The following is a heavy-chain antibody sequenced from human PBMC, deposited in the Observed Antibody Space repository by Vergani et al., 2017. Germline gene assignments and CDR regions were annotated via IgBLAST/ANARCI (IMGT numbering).Heavy chain of an antibody. CDR3: ARLSYDTTPYLQGGYDC. CDR1: GFTFSACP. D-gene: IGHD3-22*01. CDR2: ISVRYPST. V-gene: IGHV3-23*01. J-gene: IGHJ4*02. Sequence: EVQLLESGGGLVQPGGSLRLSCAASGFTFSACPMTWVRQAPGKGLEWVSAISVRYPSTYYADSVKGRFTISRDNSKNMLYLQMNSLRAEDTAVYYCARLSYDTTPYLQGGYDCWGQGTLVSVSS.